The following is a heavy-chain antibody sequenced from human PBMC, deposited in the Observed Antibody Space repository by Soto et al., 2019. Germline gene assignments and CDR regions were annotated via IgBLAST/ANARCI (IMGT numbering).Heavy chain of an antibody. Sequence: QVPLVQSGAEVKKPGASVKVSCKASGYTFTSYAMHWVRQAPGQRLEWMGWINAGNGNTKYSQKFQGRVTITRDTSASTAYMELSSLRSEDTAVYYCARVLRYCSGGSCYSFDYWGQGTLVTVSS. J-gene: IGHJ4*02. CDR3: ARVLRYCSGGSCYSFDY. CDR1: GYTFTSYA. V-gene: IGHV1-3*01. D-gene: IGHD2-15*01. CDR2: INAGNGNT.